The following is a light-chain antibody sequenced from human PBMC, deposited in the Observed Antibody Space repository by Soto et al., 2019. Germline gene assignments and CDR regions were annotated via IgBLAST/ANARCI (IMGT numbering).Light chain of an antibody. CDR3: CSYAGSSISYV. CDR2: EGS. V-gene: IGLV2-23*01. Sequence: QSALTQPASVSGSPGQSIIISCTGTSIDAGSYHVVSWYQQHPGKAPKLMIYEGSKRPSGVSNRFSGSKSGNTASLTISGVQAEDEADYYCCSYAGSSISYVFGSGTKVTVL. CDR1: SIDAGSYHV. J-gene: IGLJ1*01.